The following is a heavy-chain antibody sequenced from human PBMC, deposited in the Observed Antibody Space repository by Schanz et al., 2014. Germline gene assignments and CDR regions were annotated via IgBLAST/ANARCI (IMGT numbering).Heavy chain of an antibody. D-gene: IGHD1-26*01. J-gene: IGHJ2*01. V-gene: IGHV3-33*08. CDR1: GFMFSSYG. Sequence: ESGGTLVRPGGSLRLSCAASGFMFSSYGMHWVRQAPGKGLEWVGVISYDGSKKSYADSVKGRFTISRDNTKNSLFLQLNSLRADDTAVYYCARNRGSGGQNWYFDLWGRGTLVTGSA. CDR3: ARNRGSGGQNWYFDL. CDR2: ISYDGSKK.